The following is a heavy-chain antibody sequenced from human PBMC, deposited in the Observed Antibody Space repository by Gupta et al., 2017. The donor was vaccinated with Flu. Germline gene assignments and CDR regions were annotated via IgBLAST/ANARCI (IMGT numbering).Heavy chain of an antibody. CDR3: ARPXQRYSTLGDPFDI. J-gene: IGHJ3*02. Sequence: EVQLLESGGGLVQPGGSLRLSCVASGFTFNSFAMTWVRQAPGKGLEWVSTMSVSGGSTYYADSVRGRFTISRDNSRNTLFLQMNSLRGEDTXLXFCARPXQRYSTLGDPFDIWGQGTMVTVSS. V-gene: IGHV3-23*01. CDR2: MSVSGGST. CDR1: GFTFNSFA. D-gene: IGHD3-9*01.